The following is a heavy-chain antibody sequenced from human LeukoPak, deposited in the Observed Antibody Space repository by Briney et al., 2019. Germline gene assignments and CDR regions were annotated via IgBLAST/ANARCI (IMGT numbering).Heavy chain of an antibody. J-gene: IGHJ4*02. CDR3: VRAYDY. CDR1: GGSFSGSN. CDR2: IYSSGST. V-gene: IGHV4-34*01. Sequence: PSETLSLTCAVYGGSFSGSNWSWLRQPPGKGLEWIGEIYSSGSTIYNPSLKSRVTISVDTSKNQFSLNLISVTAADTAVYYCVRAYDYWGQGTLVTVSS.